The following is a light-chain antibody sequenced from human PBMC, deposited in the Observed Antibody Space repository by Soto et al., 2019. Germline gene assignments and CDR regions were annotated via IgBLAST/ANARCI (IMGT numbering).Light chain of an antibody. CDR2: DAS. J-gene: IGKJ1*01. CDR3: QQYDSYAWT. CDR1: QTISFS. V-gene: IGKV1-5*01. Sequence: DIQMTQSPSTLSASVGDRVTITCRASQTISFSLAWYQQKPGKAPKLLIYDASTLQSGVPSRFSGIGSGTEFTLTITSLQPDDFATYYCQQYDSYAWTFGQGTKVDIK.